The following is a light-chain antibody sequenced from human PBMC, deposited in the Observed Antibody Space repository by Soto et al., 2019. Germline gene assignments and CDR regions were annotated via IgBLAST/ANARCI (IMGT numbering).Light chain of an antibody. CDR1: QSVSSSY. Sequence: EIVLTQSPGTLSLSPGERATLSCRASQSVSSSYLAWYQQKPGEAHRLLIYDASTRSTGISDRFSCSGSGTDFTLSISRLEPEDFSVYYCQQYGSASLTFGGGTKVDIK. V-gene: IGKV3-20*01. CDR2: DAS. CDR3: QQYGSASLT. J-gene: IGKJ4*01.